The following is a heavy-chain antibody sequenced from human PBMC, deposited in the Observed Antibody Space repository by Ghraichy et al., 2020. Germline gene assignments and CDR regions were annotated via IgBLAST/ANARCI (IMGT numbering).Heavy chain of an antibody. CDR1: GFSLKTSGVG. CDR3: IHSRRYYDSVGDYSIMDY. CDR2: IYWNDDK. D-gene: IGHD3-22*01. J-gene: IGHJ4*02. V-gene: IGHV2-5*01. Sequence: SGPTLVKPTQTLTLTCAFSGFSLKTSGVGVGWIRQPPGKALEWLALIYWNDDKRYSTYLKSRLTITKDTSGNRVVLTMTNVGPLDTGTYYCIHSRRYYDSVGDYSIMDYWGQGDLVTVSS.